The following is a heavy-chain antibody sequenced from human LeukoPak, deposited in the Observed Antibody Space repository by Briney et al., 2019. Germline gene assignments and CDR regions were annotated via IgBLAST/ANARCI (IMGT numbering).Heavy chain of an antibody. D-gene: IGHD3-16*01. V-gene: IGHV4-59*01. CDR2: IYYSGST. CDR3: ARGASMITFGGVNAPFDY. Sequence: SETLSLTCTVAGGSISMYYWSWVRQPPGKGLEWIGYIYYSGSTNYNPSLKSRVTISVDTSKNQFSLKLSSVTAADTAVYYCARGASMITFGGVNAPFDYWGQGTLVTVSS. CDR1: GGSISMYY. J-gene: IGHJ4*02.